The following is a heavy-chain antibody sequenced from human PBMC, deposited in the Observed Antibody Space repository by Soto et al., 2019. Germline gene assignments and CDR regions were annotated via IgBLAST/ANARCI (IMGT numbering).Heavy chain of an antibody. CDR2: IYQSEYA. J-gene: IGHJ4*02. V-gene: IGHV4-30-2*06. Sequence: NPSETLSLTCVVSGGSVSSGGHSWSWIRQSPGKGLEWVGSIYQSEYAYYSPSLRSRVAISVDRSNNQVSLRMTSMTAADTAIYYCARGDTRLWELSHNYWGQGALVTVSS. D-gene: IGHD3-16*02. CDR1: GGSVSSGGHS. CDR3: ARGDTRLWELSHNY.